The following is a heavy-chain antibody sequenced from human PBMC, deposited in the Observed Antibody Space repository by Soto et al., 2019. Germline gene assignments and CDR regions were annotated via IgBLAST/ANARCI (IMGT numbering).Heavy chain of an antibody. CDR3: ARAELEDDIVVVPAAIQGGGYFDY. Sequence: QVQLVQSGAEVKKPGASVKVSCKASGYTFTGYYMHWVRQAPGQGLEWMGWINPNSGGTNYAQKFQGRVTMTRDTYISTAYMELSRLRSDDTAVYYCARAELEDDIVVVPAAIQGGGYFDYWGQGTLVTVSS. J-gene: IGHJ4*02. V-gene: IGHV1-2*02. CDR1: GYTFTGYY. CDR2: INPNSGGT. D-gene: IGHD2-2*02.